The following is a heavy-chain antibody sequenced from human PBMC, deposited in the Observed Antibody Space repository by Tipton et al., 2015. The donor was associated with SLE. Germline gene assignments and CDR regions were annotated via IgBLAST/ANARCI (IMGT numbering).Heavy chain of an antibody. J-gene: IGHJ4*02. CDR2: IYYSGST. D-gene: IGHD6-13*01. CDR1: GGPISSHY. V-gene: IGHV4-59*11. CDR3: ATYRSSWTRFDY. Sequence: TLSLTCTVSGGPISSHYCRWVRQPPGKGLEWIGYIYYSGSTNYNPSLKSRVTISVDTSKNQFSLKLSSVTAADTAVYYCATYRSSWTRFDYWGQGTLVTVSS.